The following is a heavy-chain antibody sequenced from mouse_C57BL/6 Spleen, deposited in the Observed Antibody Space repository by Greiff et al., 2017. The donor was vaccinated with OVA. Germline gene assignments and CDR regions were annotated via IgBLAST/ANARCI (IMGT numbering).Heavy chain of an antibody. Sequence: VHVKQSGPELVKPGASVKISCKASGYSFTGYYMNWVKQSPEKSLEWIGEINPSTGGTTYNQKFKGKATLTVDKSSSTAYMQLKSLTSEDSAVYYCARTLLRLAWFAYWGQGTLVTVSA. CDR2: INPSTGGT. CDR3: ARTLLRLAWFAY. CDR1: GYSFTGYY. J-gene: IGHJ3*01. V-gene: IGHV1-42*01. D-gene: IGHD3-2*02.